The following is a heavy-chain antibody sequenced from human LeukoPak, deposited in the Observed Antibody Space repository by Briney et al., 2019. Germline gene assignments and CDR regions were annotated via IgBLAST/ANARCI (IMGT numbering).Heavy chain of an antibody. CDR3: ARKGYYYDNSGHSLGY. V-gene: IGHV5-51*01. J-gene: IGHJ4*02. D-gene: IGHD3-22*01. Sequence: GESLKISCKGSGYSFTSYWIGWVRQMLGKGLEWMGIIYPGDSDTRYNPSFQGQVTISADKSISTAYLQWSSLKASDTAMYYCARKGYYYDNSGHSLGYWGQGTLVTVSS. CDR2: IYPGDSDT. CDR1: GYSFTSYW.